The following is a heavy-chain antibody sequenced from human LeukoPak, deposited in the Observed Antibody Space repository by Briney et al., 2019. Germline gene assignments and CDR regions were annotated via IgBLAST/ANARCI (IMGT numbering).Heavy chain of an antibody. J-gene: IGHJ4*02. CDR1: GFTFSSYG. CDR2: IRYDGSNK. D-gene: IGHD6-13*01. Sequence: PGGSLRLSCAASGFTFSSYGMHWVRQAPGKGLEWVAFIRYDGSNKYYADSVKGRFTISRDNSKNTLYLQMNSLRAEDTAVYYCAREASIAAAGKRRSPYFDYWGQGTLVTVSS. CDR3: AREASIAAAGKRRSPYFDY. V-gene: IGHV3-30*02.